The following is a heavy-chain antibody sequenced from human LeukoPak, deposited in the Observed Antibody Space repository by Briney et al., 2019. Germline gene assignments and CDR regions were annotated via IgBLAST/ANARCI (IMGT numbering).Heavy chain of an antibody. V-gene: IGHV3-30-3*01. CDR1: GLTFSSYA. Sequence: GGSLRLSCAASGLTFSSYAMHWVRQAPGKGLEWVAVISYDGSNKYYADSVKGRFTISRDNSKNTLYLQMNSLRAEDTAVYYCARDLYSSGWFDYWGQGTLVTVSS. CDR3: ARDLYSSGWFDY. J-gene: IGHJ4*02. D-gene: IGHD6-19*01. CDR2: ISYDGSNK.